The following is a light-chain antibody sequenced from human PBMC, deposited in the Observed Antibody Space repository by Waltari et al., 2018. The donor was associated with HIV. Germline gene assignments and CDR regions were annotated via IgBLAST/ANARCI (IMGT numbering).Light chain of an antibody. CDR2: GAS. Sequence: EIVLTQSPGTLSLSPGERATLSCRASQSISNNYLAWYQQRPGQALRLLIYGASSRATAIPERFSGSGSGTDFTLTISRLEPEDSAVFYCQQYGTSYTFGQGTKLEIK. J-gene: IGKJ2*01. CDR3: QQYGTSYT. CDR1: QSISNNY. V-gene: IGKV3-20*01.